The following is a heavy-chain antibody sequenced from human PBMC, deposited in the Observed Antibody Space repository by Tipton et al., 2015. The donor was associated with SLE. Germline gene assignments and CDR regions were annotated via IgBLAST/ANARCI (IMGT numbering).Heavy chain of an antibody. D-gene: IGHD1-7*01. J-gene: IGHJ2*01. Sequence: TLSLTCAVYAGSFSGYYWSWIRQPPGKGLEWIGEINHSGSTNYNPSLKSRVTISVDTSKNQFSLKLSSVTAADTAVYYSAVITGTYGDWYFDLWGRGTLVTVSS. CDR2: INHSGST. CDR3: AVITGTYGDWYFDL. V-gene: IGHV4-34*09. CDR1: AGSFSGYY.